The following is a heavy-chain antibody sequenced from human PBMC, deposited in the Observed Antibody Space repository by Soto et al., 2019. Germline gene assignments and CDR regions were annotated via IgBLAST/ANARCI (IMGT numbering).Heavy chain of an antibody. CDR2: IYYSGST. D-gene: IGHD3-9*01. J-gene: IGHJ4*02. Sequence: SCKASGYTFTSYGISWIRQPPGKGLEWIGYIYYSGSTSYNPSLKSRVTISVDTSKNQFSLKLSSVTAADTAVYYCARAREYYDILTGHYNSYYFDYWGQGTLVTVSS. V-gene: IGHV4-59*01. CDR1: GYTFTSYG. CDR3: ARAREYYDILTGHYNSYYFDY.